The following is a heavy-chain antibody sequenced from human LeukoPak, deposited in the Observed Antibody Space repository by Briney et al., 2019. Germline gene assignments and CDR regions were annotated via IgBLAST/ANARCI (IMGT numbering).Heavy chain of an antibody. Sequence: GGSLRLSCASSGFIFNNYAMSWVRQAPGKGLEWVSAISGTGDSAYYADSVKGRFTISRDNSKNTLYLQMNSLGAEDTAVYYCANIDGQNRLRGVDYWGQGTLVTVSS. CDR2: ISGTGDSA. V-gene: IGHV3-23*01. J-gene: IGHJ4*02. CDR1: GFIFNNYA. D-gene: IGHD5-24*01. CDR3: ANIDGQNRLRGVDY.